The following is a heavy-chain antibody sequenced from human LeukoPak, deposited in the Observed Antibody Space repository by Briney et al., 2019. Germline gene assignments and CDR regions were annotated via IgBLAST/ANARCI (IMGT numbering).Heavy chain of an antibody. CDR3: AKGRTIVATIFDY. D-gene: IGHD5-12*01. CDR2: ISGSGGST. Sequence: GSLRLSCAASGFTFNTYAMSWVRQAPGKGLEWVSGISGSGGSTYYADSVKGRFTISRDNSKNMLYLQMNSLRAEDTAVYYCAKGRTIVATIFDYWGQGTLATVSS. J-gene: IGHJ4*02. V-gene: IGHV3-23*01. CDR1: GFTFNTYA.